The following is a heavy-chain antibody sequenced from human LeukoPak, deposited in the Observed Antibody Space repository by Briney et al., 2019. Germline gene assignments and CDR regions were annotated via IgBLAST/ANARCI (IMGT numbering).Heavy chain of an antibody. Sequence: GASVKVSCKPSGYTFTSYYIHWVRQAPGQGLEWMGIINPSGGSTSYAQKFQGRVTMTRDMSTSTVYMELSSLRSEDTAVYYCASAGTFRTDLDYWGQGTLVTVSS. CDR2: INPSGGST. CDR1: GYTFTSYY. J-gene: IGHJ4*02. D-gene: IGHD6-13*01. V-gene: IGHV1-46*01. CDR3: ASAGTFRTDLDY.